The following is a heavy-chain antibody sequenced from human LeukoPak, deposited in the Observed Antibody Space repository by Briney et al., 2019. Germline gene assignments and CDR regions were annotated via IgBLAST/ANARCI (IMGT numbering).Heavy chain of an antibody. CDR3: ARGDAVRPGDY. D-gene: IGHD6-19*01. Sequence: GGSLRLSCAASGFTFSASGMHWVRQAPGKGLEWVAHDGSNKYYADSVKGRFTISRDNSKNTLYLQMNSLRAEDTAVYYCARGDAVRPGDYWGQGTLVTVSS. CDR1: GFTFSASG. J-gene: IGHJ4*02. V-gene: IGHV3-30*19. CDR2: DGSNK.